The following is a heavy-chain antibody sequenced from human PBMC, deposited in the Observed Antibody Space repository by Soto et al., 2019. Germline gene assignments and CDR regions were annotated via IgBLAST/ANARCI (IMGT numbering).Heavy chain of an antibody. Sequence: QVQLQQWGAGLLKPSETLSLTCAVYGGSFSGYYWSWIRQPPGKGLEWIGEINHSGSTNYKPSLKSRVTISVDTSKNQFSLKLSSVTAADTAVYYCARRKGIVVVGAREYYFDYWGQGTLVTVSS. V-gene: IGHV4-34*01. J-gene: IGHJ4*02. CDR2: INHSGST. CDR3: ARRKGIVVVGAREYYFDY. CDR1: GGSFSGYY. D-gene: IGHD2-15*01.